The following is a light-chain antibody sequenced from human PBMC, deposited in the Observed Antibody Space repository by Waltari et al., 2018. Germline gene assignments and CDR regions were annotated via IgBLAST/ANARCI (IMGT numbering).Light chain of an antibody. CDR1: QTISRHH. J-gene: IGKJ1*01. CDR3: QQYSKLAT. CDR2: DAS. Sequence: EIVLTQSPGTLSLSPGERATLSCRADQTISRHHLAWYQQKPGQAPRLLLYDASTRATGIPDRFSGSGSGTDFTLTISRLEPEDFAVYYCQQYSKLATFGQGTKVEIK. V-gene: IGKV3-20*01.